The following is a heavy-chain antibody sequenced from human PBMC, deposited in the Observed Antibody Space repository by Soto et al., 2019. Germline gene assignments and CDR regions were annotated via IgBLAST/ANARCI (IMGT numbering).Heavy chain of an antibody. V-gene: IGHV1-69*13. CDR2: IIPIFGTA. J-gene: IGHJ5*02. CDR1: GGTFSSYA. D-gene: IGHD2-2*01. CDR3: ARDCSSTSCYGKFDP. Sequence: SVKVSCKASGGTFSSYAISWVRQAPGQGLEWMGGIIPIFGTANYAQKFQGRVTITADESTSTAYMELSSLRSEDTAEYYCARDCSSTSCYGKFDPWGQGTLVTVSS.